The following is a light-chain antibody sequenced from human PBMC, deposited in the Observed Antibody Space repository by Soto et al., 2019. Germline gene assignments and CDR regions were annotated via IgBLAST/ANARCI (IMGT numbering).Light chain of an antibody. J-gene: IGKJ4*01. CDR3: QQYNSYSPLT. Sequence: DIQMTQSPSTLSASVGDRVTITCRASQSISTYLAWYQQKPGRAPKLLIYDASGLEGGVPSRFSGSRSGTEFTLTISSLQPDDYATYYCQQYNSYSPLTFGGGTKVDIK. CDR1: QSISTY. CDR2: DAS. V-gene: IGKV1-5*01.